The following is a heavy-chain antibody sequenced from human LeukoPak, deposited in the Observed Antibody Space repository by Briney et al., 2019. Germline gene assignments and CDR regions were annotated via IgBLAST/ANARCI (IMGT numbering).Heavy chain of an antibody. V-gene: IGHV4-34*01. CDR3: ASGRAVAGTDY. CDR2: INHSGST. Sequence: SETLSLTCAVYGGSFSGYYWSWIRQPPGKGLEWIGEINHSGSTNYNPSLKSRVTISVDTSKNQFSLKLSSVTAADTAVYYCASGRAVAGTDYWGQGTLVTVSS. J-gene: IGHJ4*02. CDR1: GGSFSGYY. D-gene: IGHD6-19*01.